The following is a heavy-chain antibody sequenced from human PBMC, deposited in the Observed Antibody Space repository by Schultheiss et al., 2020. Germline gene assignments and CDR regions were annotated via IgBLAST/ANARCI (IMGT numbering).Heavy chain of an antibody. CDR1: GGYISSYY. Sequence: ESLKISCTVSGGYISSYYWSWIRQPAGKGLEWIGRMYTIGRTNYNPSLKSRVTMSVDTSKNQFSLQLSSVTAADTAVYYCASAPIAVAGTVGGDWGQGTLVTVSS. CDR2: MYTIGRT. J-gene: IGHJ4*02. CDR3: ASAPIAVAGTVGGD. V-gene: IGHV4-4*07. D-gene: IGHD6-19*01.